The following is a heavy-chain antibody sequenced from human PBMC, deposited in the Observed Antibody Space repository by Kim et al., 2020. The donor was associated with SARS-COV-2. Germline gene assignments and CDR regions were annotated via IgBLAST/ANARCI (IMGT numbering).Heavy chain of an antibody. D-gene: IGHD3-10*01. CDR1: GFTFSSYG. J-gene: IGHJ6*02. CDR2: IWYDGSNK. Sequence: GGSLRLSCAASGFTFSSYGMHWVRQAPGKGLEWVAVIWYDGSNKYYADSVKGRFTISRDNSKNTLYLQMNSLRAEDTAVYYCAKDTYGSGSYYVYYYYGMDVWGQGTTVTVSS. V-gene: IGHV3-33*06. CDR3: AKDTYGSGSYYVYYYYGMDV.